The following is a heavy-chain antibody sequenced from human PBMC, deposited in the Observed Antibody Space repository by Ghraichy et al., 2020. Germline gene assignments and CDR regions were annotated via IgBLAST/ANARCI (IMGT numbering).Heavy chain of an antibody. CDR3: ARGRYFDWSKEVNSPFDY. D-gene: IGHD3-9*01. J-gene: IGHJ4*02. Sequence: GGSLRLSCAASGFTFSSYAMNWVRQAPGKGLEWVSSITSSSSYIYYADSVKGRFTISRDNTKNSLYLQMNSLRAEDTAVYYCARGRYFDWSKEVNSPFDYWGQGTLVTVSS. V-gene: IGHV3-21*01. CDR2: ITSSSSYI. CDR1: GFTFSSYA.